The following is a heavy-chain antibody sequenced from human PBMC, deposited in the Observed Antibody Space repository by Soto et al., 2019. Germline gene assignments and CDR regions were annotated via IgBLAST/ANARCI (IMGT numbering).Heavy chain of an antibody. CDR2: IFSNDEK. CDR3: ARILLHTYYDFWSGRNWFDP. D-gene: IGHD3-3*01. J-gene: IGHJ5*02. Sequence: QVTLKESGPVLVKPTETLTLTCTVSGFSLSNARMGVSWIRQPPGKALEWLAHIFSNDEKSYSTSLKSRLTISKDTSKSQVVLTMTNMDPVDTATYYCARILLHTYYDFWSGRNWFDPWGQGTLVTVSS. V-gene: IGHV2-26*01. CDR1: GFSLSNARMG.